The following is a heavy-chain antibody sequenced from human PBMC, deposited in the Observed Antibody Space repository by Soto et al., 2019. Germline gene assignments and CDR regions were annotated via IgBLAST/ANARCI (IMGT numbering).Heavy chain of an antibody. D-gene: IGHD1-1*01. CDR1: GGTFSSYA. CDR3: ARAAGTDALDN. Sequence: SVKVPCKASGGTFSSYAISWVRQAPRQGLEWMGGIIPIFGTANSAQKFPGRVTLTTYESTSTAYMELSILRSEDTAVDLCARAAGTDALDNWGQGTMVTVSS. V-gene: IGHV1-69*05. J-gene: IGHJ3*02. CDR2: IIPIFGTA.